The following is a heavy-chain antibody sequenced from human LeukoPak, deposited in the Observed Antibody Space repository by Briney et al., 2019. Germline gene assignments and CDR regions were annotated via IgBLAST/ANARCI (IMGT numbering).Heavy chain of an antibody. D-gene: IGHD1-7*01. CDR3: ARAQRYNRNYGSQYRSWFDP. Sequence: PSETLSLTCAVYGGSFSGYYWSWIRQPPGKGLEWIGEINHSGSTNYNPSLKSRVTISVDTSKNQFSLKLSSVTAADTAVYYCARAQRYNRNYGSQYRSWFDPWGQGTLVTVSS. V-gene: IGHV4-34*01. J-gene: IGHJ5*02. CDR1: GGSFSGYY. CDR2: INHSGST.